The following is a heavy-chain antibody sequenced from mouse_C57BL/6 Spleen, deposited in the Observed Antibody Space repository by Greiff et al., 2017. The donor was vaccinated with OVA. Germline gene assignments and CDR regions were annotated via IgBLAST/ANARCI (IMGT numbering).Heavy chain of an antibody. CDR3: AREGVYYYDFDY. Sequence: EVQLQESEGGLVQPGSSMKLSCTASGFTFSDYYMAWVRQVPEKGLEWVANINYDGSSTYYLDSLKSRFIISRDNAKNILYLQMSSLKSEDTATYYCAREGVYYYDFDYWGQGTTLTVSS. D-gene: IGHD1-1*01. CDR1: GFTFSDYY. V-gene: IGHV5-16*01. CDR2: INYDGSST. J-gene: IGHJ2*01.